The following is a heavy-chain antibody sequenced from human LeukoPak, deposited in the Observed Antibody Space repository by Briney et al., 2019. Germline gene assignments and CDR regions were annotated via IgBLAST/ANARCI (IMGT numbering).Heavy chain of an antibody. V-gene: IGHV4-59*01. J-gene: IGHJ2*01. CDR3: ARESDYYDSSGYYWYFDL. CDR1: GGSISSYY. D-gene: IGHD3-22*01. Sequence: SETLSLTCTASGGSISSYYWSWIRQPPGKGLEWIGYIYYSGSTNYNPSLKSRVTISVDTSKNQFSLKLSSVTAADTAVYYCARESDYYDSSGYYWYFDLWGRGTLVTVSS. CDR2: IYYSGST.